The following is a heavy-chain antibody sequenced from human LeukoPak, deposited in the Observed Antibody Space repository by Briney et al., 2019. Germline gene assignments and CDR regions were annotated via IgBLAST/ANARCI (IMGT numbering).Heavy chain of an antibody. Sequence: SETLSLTCAVYGGSFSGYYWSWIRQPPGKGLEWIGEINHSGSTNYNPSLKSRVTISVDTSKNQFSLKLSSVTAADTAVYYCARGPDIVVVVAATAAEYSQHWGQGTLVTVSS. CDR3: ARGPDIVVVVAATAAEYSQH. V-gene: IGHV4-34*01. CDR2: INHSGST. J-gene: IGHJ1*01. D-gene: IGHD2-15*01. CDR1: GGSFSGYY.